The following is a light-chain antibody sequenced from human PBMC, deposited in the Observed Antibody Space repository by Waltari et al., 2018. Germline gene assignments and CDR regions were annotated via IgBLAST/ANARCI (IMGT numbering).Light chain of an antibody. CDR1: NSDIDNFQY. V-gene: IGLV2-8*01. Sequence: QSALTQPPSASGPPGQSVTISCTGTNSDIDNFQYVSCYQQHPGKAPRLIIYDFTKRPSEVPNRFSGSKSGNMASLTVSYLQADDEADYFCCSFSGGNDLLFGGGTKLTVL. J-gene: IGLJ2*01. CDR2: DFT. CDR3: CSFSGGNDLL.